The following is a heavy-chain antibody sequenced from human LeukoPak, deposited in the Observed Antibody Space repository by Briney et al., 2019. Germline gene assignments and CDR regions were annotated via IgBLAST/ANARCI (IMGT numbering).Heavy chain of an antibody. CDR3: ARDRTYYYDSSGYLPEDY. V-gene: IGHV3-21*01. J-gene: IGHJ4*02. CDR2: IISSSSYI. CDR1: GFTFSSYS. D-gene: IGHD3-22*01. Sequence: GGSLTLSCAASGFTFSSYSMNWVRQAPGKGLEWVSSIISSSSYIYYADSVKGRFTISRDNAKNSLYLQMNSLRAEDTAVYYCARDRTYYYDSSGYLPEDYWGQGTLVTVSS.